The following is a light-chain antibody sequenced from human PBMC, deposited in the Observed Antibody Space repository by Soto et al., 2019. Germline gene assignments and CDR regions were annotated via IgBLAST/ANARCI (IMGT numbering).Light chain of an antibody. Sequence: EKVLTQSPGTLSLSPGERATLSCRASQSVRGNYLAWYQQKPGQAPRLLVYYVSLRATGIPDRFSGSGSGTDFTLTISRLEPEDFAVYYCQQYGSSPPLTFGQGTRLEI. J-gene: IGKJ5*01. CDR1: QSVRGNY. CDR3: QQYGSSPPLT. V-gene: IGKV3-20*01. CDR2: YVS.